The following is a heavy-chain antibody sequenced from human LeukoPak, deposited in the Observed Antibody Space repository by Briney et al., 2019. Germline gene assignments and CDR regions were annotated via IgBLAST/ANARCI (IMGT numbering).Heavy chain of an antibody. V-gene: IGHV3-33*01. J-gene: IGHJ4*02. CDR1: GFTFSSYG. CDR3: ARDQTLSMGFDY. D-gene: IGHD2/OR15-2a*01. Sequence: PGRSLRLSCAASGFTFSSYGMHWVCHAPAQGLGWVAVIWYDGSNKYYADSVKGRFTTSRDNSQNTLYLQMNSLRAEDTAVYYCARDQTLSMGFDYWGQGTLVTVSS. CDR2: IWYDGSNK.